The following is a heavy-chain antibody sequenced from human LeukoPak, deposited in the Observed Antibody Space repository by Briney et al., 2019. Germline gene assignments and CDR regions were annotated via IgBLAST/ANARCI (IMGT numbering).Heavy chain of an antibody. D-gene: IGHD3-10*01. V-gene: IGHV3-74*01. CDR2: VKSDGSNP. J-gene: IGHJ4*02. CDR3: ARDIVSGSGSLDY. Sequence: VGLLRLSCETARLSFGKYWMHWVRQAPGKGLVWVSRVKSDGSNPSYADSVKGRFTISRDNAENMLYLQMNTLGAEDTAVYYCARDIVSGSGSLDYWGQGTLVTVSS. CDR1: RLSFGKYW.